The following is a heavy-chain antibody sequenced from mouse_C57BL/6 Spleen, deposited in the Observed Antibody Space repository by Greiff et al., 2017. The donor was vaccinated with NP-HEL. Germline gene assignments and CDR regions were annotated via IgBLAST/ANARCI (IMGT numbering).Heavy chain of an antibody. V-gene: IGHV1-76*01. D-gene: IGHD1-1*01. CDR2: IYPGSGNT. Sequence: QVQLQQSGAELVRPGASVKLSCKASGYTFTDYYINRVKQRPGQGLEWIARIYPGSGNTYYNEKFKGKATLTAEKSSSTAYMQLSSLTSEDSAVYFCARERPITTVVDPFFDYWGQGTTLTVSS. CDR3: ARERPITTVVDPFFDY. J-gene: IGHJ2*01. CDR1: GYTFTDYY.